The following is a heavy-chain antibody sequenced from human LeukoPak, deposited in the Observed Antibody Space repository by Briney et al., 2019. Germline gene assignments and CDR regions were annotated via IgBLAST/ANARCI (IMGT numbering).Heavy chain of an antibody. CDR1: GYTFTSYY. J-gene: IGHJ3*02. V-gene: IGHV1-46*01. D-gene: IGHD6-19*01. CDR2: INPSGGST. Sequence: ASVKVSCKASGYTFTSYYMHCVRQAPGQGLEWMGIINPSGGSTSYAQKFQGRVTMTRDTSTSTVYMELSSLRSEDTAVYYCARGAPLAVAGPDAFDIWGQGTMVTVSS. CDR3: ARGAPLAVAGPDAFDI.